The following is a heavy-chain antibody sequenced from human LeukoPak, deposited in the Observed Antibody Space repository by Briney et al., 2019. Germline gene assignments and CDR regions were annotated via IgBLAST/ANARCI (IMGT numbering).Heavy chain of an antibody. Sequence: GGSLRLSCAASGFTFDDYGMSWVRQAPGKGLEWVSGINWNGGSTGYADSVKGRFTISRDNAKNSLYLQMNSLRAEDTALYYCARGPYYYDSSGWGYWGQGTLVTVSS. CDR1: GFTFDDYG. D-gene: IGHD3-22*01. V-gene: IGHV3-20*04. J-gene: IGHJ4*02. CDR2: INWNGGST. CDR3: ARGPYYYDSSGWGY.